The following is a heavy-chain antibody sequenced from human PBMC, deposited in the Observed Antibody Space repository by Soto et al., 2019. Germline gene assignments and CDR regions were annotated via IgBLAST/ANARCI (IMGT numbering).Heavy chain of an antibody. Sequence: EVQLLESGGGLVQPGGSLRLSCAASGFSLYSYAMSWVRQAPGKGLEWVSVISGSAGSTYYADSVKGRFTISRDNSKNTLYLQMNSLRAEDTALYYCAKIGLGIFDYWGQGTRVNVPS. CDR1: GFSLYSYA. J-gene: IGHJ4*02. V-gene: IGHV3-23*01. CDR2: ISGSAGST. D-gene: IGHD6-19*01. CDR3: AKIGLGIFDY.